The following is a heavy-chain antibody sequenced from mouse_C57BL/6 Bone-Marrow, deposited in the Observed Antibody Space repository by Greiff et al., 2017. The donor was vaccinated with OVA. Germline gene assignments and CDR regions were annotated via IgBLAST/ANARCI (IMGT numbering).Heavy chain of an antibody. V-gene: IGHV1-53*01. J-gene: IGHJ4*01. CDR3: ARSETYAMDY. CDR1: GYTFTSYW. CDR2: INPSNGGT. Sequence: VQLQQPGAELVKPGASVKMSCKASGYTFTSYWITWVKQRPGQGLEWIGNINPSNGGTNYNEKFKSKATLTVDKSSSTAYMQLSSLTSEDSAVYYCARSETYAMDYWGQGTSVTVSS.